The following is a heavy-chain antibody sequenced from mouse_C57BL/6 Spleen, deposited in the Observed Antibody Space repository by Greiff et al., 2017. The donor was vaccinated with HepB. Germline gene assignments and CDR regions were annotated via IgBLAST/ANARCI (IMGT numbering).Heavy chain of an antibody. D-gene: IGHD1-1*01. CDR2: ISSGGSYT. V-gene: IGHV5-6*01. J-gene: IGHJ1*03. CDR3: ARQGTTVVSTRYVDV. CDR1: GFTFSSYG. Sequence: EVKLMESGGDLVKPGGSLKLSCAASGFTFSSYGMSWVRQTPDKRLEWVATISSGGSYTYYPDSVKGRFTISRDNAKNTLYLQMSSLKSEDTAMYYCARQGTTVVSTRYVDVWGTGTTVTVSS.